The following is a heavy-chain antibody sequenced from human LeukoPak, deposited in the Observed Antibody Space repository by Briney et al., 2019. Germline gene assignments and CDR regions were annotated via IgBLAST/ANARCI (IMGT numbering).Heavy chain of an antibody. CDR1: GGSFSGYY. J-gene: IGHJ4*02. Sequence: PSETLSLTCAVYGGSFSGYYWSWIRQPPGKGLEWIGEINHSGSTNYNPSLKSRVTISVDTSKNQFSLKLSSVTAADTAVYYCARVGPLDYDSSGYYYYDYFDYWGQGTLVTVSS. CDR3: ARVGPLDYDSSGYYYYDYFDY. CDR2: INHSGST. D-gene: IGHD3-22*01. V-gene: IGHV4-34*01.